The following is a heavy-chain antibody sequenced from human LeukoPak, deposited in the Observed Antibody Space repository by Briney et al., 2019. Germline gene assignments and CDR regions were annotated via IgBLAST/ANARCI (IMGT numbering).Heavy chain of an antibody. CDR2: TYYRSTWYY. Sequence: SQTLSLTCAISGDSVSSNSAAWTWIRQSPSSGLEWLGRTYYRSTWYYEYSVSVESRITINPETSKNQFSLQVNSVSPEDTAVYYCAREELGFDHWGQGTLVTVYS. D-gene: IGHD3-16*01. J-gene: IGHJ4*02. CDR3: AREELGFDH. CDR1: GDSVSSNSAA. V-gene: IGHV6-1*01.